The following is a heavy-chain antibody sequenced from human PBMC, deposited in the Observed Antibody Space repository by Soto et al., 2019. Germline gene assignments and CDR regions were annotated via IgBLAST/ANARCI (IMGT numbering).Heavy chain of an antibody. CDR2: ISAYNSNT. CDR1: GYTFTSYG. J-gene: IGHJ4*02. V-gene: IGHV1-18*01. CDR3: ARESPYEYSITWYDY. D-gene: IGHD6-13*01. Sequence: EASVNVSCKASGYTFTSYGISWVRQAPGQGLEWMGWISAYNSNTNYAQKLQGRVTMTTDTSTSTAYMELRSLRSDDTAVYYCARESPYEYSITWYDYWGQGTLVTVSS.